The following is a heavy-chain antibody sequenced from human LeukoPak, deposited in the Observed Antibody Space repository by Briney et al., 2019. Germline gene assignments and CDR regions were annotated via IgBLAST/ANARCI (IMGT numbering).Heavy chain of an antibody. CDR1: GYTFTGYY. D-gene: IGHD3-10*01. CDR2: INPNSGGT. V-gene: IGHV1-2*02. CDR3: ARAGVAMVRGVITPHYFDY. J-gene: IGHJ4*02. Sequence: ASVKVSCKASGYTFTGYYMHWVRQAPGQGLEWMGWINPNSGGTNYAQKFQGRVTMTRDTSISTAYMELSRLRSDDTAVYYCARAGVAMVRGVITPHYFDYWGQGTLVTVSS.